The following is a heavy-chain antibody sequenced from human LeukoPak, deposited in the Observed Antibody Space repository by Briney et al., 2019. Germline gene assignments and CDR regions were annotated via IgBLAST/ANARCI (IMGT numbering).Heavy chain of an antibody. CDR3: AKDSNWDMNHFDY. CDR2: ISWNSGSI. Sequence: PGRSLRLSCAASGFTFDDYAMHWVRQAPRKGLEWVSGISWNSGSIGYADSVKGRFTISRDNAKNSLYLQMNSLRAEDTALYYCAKDSNWDMNHFDYWGQGTLVTVSS. V-gene: IGHV3-9*01. J-gene: IGHJ4*02. D-gene: IGHD1-1*01. CDR1: GFTFDDYA.